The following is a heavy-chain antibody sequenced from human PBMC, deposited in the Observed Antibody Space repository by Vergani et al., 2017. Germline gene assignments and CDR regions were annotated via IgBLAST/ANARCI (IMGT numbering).Heavy chain of an antibody. CDR1: GVTFSNSA. V-gene: IGHV3-23*01. J-gene: IGHJ4*01. CDR3: VKEKIDLGSYFFDS. CDR2: ISGPGLST. Sequence: EVHLLESGGGLVQSGGSLRLSCAASGVTFSNSAVSWVRQAPGRGLAWVSSISGPGLSTYYADSVKGRFSISRDNSKNTVFLQMHSLRAEDTAIYYCVKEKIDLGSYFFDSCGHGILVTVSS. D-gene: IGHD2/OR15-2a*01.